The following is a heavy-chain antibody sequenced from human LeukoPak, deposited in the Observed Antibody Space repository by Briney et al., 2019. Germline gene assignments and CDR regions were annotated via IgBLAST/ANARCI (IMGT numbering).Heavy chain of an antibody. CDR2: ISSSSSYI. D-gene: IGHD6-13*01. J-gene: IGHJ4*02. V-gene: IGHV3-21*01. CDR1: GFTFSSYS. Sequence: GGSLRLSCAAAGFTFSSYSMNWVRQAPGKGLEWVSSISSSSSYIYYADSVKGRFTISRDNAKNSLYLQMNSLRAEDTAVYYCARDLAAAGLDYWGQGTLVTVSP. CDR3: ARDLAAAGLDY.